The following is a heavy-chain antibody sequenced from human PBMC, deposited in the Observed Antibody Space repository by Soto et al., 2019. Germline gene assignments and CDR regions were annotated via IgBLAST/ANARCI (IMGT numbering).Heavy chain of an antibody. CDR3: ARQSGIAVPFLGGYYCYVTYV. J-gene: IGHJ6*02. D-gene: IGHD6-19*01. CDR1: GYSFTSYW. CDR2: IYPGDSDT. Sequence: PGESLKISCKGSGYSFTSYWIGWVRQMPGKGLEWMGIIYPGDSDTRYSPSFQGQVTISADKSISTAYLQWSSLKASDTAMYYCARQSGIAVPFLGGYYCYVTYVWGQGTTVTVSS. V-gene: IGHV5-51*01.